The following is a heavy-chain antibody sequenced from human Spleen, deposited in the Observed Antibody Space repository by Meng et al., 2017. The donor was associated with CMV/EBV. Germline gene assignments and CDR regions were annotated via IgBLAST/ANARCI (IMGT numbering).Heavy chain of an antibody. J-gene: IGHJ4*02. CDR1: GFTFSNAW. CDR3: ARALRGYADLGY. Sequence: GGSLRLSCAASGFTFSNAWMSWVRQAPGKGLEWVGRIKSKTDGGTTDYAAPVKGRFTISRDDSKNTVYLQMNSLKTEDTAVYYCARALRGYADLGYWGQGTLVTVSS. V-gene: IGHV3-15*01. D-gene: IGHD3-10*01. CDR2: IKSKTDGGTT.